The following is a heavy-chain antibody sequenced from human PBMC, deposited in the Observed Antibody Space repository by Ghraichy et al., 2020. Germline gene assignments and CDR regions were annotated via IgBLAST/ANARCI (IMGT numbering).Heavy chain of an antibody. CDR3: AKGSAGGLPYYFDY. CDR1: GFTFSKYV. V-gene: IGHV3-23*01. CDR2: ISDIGGST. Sequence: GGSLRLSCAPSGFTFSKYVMSWVRQAPGKGLDWVSAISDIGGSTYYADSVKGRFTISRDNSKNTLYLQMDNLRADDTAVYYCAKGSAGGLPYYFDYWGQGTLVTVSS. J-gene: IGHJ4*02. D-gene: IGHD2-15*01.